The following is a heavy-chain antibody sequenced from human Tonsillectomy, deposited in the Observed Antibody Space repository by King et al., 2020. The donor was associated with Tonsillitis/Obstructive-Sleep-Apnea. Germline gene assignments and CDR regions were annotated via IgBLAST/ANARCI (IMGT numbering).Heavy chain of an antibody. CDR3: ARDLLGVGDNYYGSGSPDY. CDR2: INWNGGST. Sequence: VQLVESGGGVVRPGGSLRISCAASGFSFDDYGMSWVRQAPGKGLEWVSGINWNGGSTGYADSLKGRFTISRDNAKNSLYLQINSLRAEDTALYYCARDLLGVGDNYYGSGSPDYWGQGTLVTVSS. D-gene: IGHD3-10*01. CDR1: GFSFDDYG. V-gene: IGHV3-20*04. J-gene: IGHJ4*02.